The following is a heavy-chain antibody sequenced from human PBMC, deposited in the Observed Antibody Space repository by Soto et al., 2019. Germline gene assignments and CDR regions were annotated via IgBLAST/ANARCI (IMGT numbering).Heavy chain of an antibody. Sequence: EVQLVEPGGGFVQPGGSLRLSCVASRFSFTNAWMSWVRQAPGKGPEWVGRIKSTTDGGTADYAEPVKGRFTISRDDLQITLYLHMDSLKTEYTALYHCSTDIGIYGLDIWGQGTTVTVSS. D-gene: IGHD1-26*01. CDR3: STDIGIYGLDI. CDR2: IKSTTDGGTA. CDR1: RFSFTNAW. V-gene: IGHV3-15*01. J-gene: IGHJ6*02.